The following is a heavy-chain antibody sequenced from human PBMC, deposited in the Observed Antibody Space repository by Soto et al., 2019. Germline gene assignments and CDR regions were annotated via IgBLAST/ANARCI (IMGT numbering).Heavy chain of an antibody. CDR2: ITGSGSTI. CDR3: ARDLERWERTSCFDS. Sequence: VQLVESGGGLVQPGGSLRLSCATSGFTFSSYNMNWVRQAPGKGLEWVASITGSGSTIHYADSVKGRFTISGDKAKRSLYLQMNSLRDEDTAVYYCARDLERWERTSCFDSWGQGTLVTVSS. D-gene: IGHD1-26*01. J-gene: IGHJ4*02. V-gene: IGHV3-48*02. CDR1: GFTFSSYN.